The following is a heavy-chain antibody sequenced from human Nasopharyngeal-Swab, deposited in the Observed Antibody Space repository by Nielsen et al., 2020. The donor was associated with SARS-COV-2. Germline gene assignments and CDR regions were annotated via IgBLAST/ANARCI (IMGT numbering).Heavy chain of an antibody. CDR3: ARDRPMVRGVASGGAHYYYYYMDV. V-gene: IGHV4-59*01. CDR1: GGSISSYY. CDR2: IYYSGST. J-gene: IGHJ6*03. Sequence: SETLSLTCTVSGGSISSYYWSWIRQPLGKGLEWIGYIYYSGSTNYNPSLKSRVTISVDTSKNQFSLKLSSVTAADTAVYYCARDRPMVRGVASGGAHYYYYYMDVWGKGTTVTVSS. D-gene: IGHD3-10*01.